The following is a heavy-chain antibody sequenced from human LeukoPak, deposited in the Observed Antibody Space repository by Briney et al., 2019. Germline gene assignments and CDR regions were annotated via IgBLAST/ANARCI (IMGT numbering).Heavy chain of an antibody. CDR1: GFTFSSYA. CDR3: AKDYAYYDFWSGYHYYYYYMDV. J-gene: IGHJ6*03. CDR2: IRYDGSNK. D-gene: IGHD3-3*01. Sequence: PGGSLRLSCAASGFTFSSYAMHWVRQAPGKGLEWVAFIRYDGSNKYYADSVKGRFTISIDNSKNTLYLQMNSLRAEDTAVYYCAKDYAYYDFWSGYHYYYYYMDVWGKGTTVTVSS. V-gene: IGHV3-30*02.